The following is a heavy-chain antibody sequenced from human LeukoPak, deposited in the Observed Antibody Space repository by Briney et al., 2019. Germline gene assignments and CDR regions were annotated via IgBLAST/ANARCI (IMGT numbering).Heavy chain of an antibody. CDR3: ARPPQGDALDPRGMDV. V-gene: IGHV4-34*01. J-gene: IGHJ6*02. CDR1: GGSFSGYY. D-gene: IGHD3-3*02. CDR2: INHSGST. Sequence: SETLSLTCAVYGGSFSGYYWSWIRQPPGKGREWMGEINHSGSTNYNPSLKSRVTISVDTSKNQFSLKRSAVTAADTAVYYCARPPQGDALDPRGMDVWGQGTTVTVSS.